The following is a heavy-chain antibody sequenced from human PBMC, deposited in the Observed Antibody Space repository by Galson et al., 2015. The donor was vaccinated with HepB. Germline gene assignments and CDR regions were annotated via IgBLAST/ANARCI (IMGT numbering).Heavy chain of an antibody. CDR3: AAGVDYPNDWFDP. V-gene: IGHV1-58*02. D-gene: IGHD4-11*01. J-gene: IGHJ5*02. CDR2: IVVGSGNT. CDR1: GFTFTSSA. Sequence: SVKVSCKASGFTFTSSAMQWVRQARGQRLEWIGWIVVGSGNTNYAQKFQERVTITRDMSISTAYMELSSLRSEDTAVYYCAAGVDYPNDWFDPWGQGTLVTVSS.